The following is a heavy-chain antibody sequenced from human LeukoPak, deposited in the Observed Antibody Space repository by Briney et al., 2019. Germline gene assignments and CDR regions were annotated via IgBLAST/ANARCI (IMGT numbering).Heavy chain of an antibody. D-gene: IGHD2-8*01. J-gene: IGHJ4*02. CDR1: GFTFSSYS. CDR3: ARYCTNGVCYTGIDY. Sequence: GGSLRLSCAASGFTFSSYSMNWVRQAPGKGLEWVSSISSSSSYIYYADSVKGRFTISRDNAKNSLYLQMNSLRAEDTAVYYCARYCTNGVCYTGIDYWGQGTLVIVSS. V-gene: IGHV3-21*01. CDR2: ISSSSSYI.